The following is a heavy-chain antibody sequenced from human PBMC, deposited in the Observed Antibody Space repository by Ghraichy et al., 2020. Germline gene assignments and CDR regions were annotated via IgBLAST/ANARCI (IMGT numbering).Heavy chain of an antibody. V-gene: IGHV3-23*01. Sequence: LSRTCAASGFTFSSYAMSWVRQAPGKGLEWVSTIRGSGGSTYYADSVKGRFTTSRDNSKNTLYLQMNSLRAEDTAVYYCAKQTDSSSWKSFDYWGQGTLVTVSS. CDR1: GFTFSSYA. J-gene: IGHJ4*02. CDR2: IRGSGGST. D-gene: IGHD6-13*01. CDR3: AKQTDSSSWKSFDY.